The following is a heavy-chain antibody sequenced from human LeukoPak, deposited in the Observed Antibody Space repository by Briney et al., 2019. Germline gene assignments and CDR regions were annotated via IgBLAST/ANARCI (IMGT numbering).Heavy chain of an antibody. V-gene: IGHV3-23*01. CDR3: ARAPGSLVSVAARPYYFDF. D-gene: IGHD6-6*01. CDR1: GFTFSNYA. J-gene: IGHJ4*02. CDR2: ISTNGSGGAT. Sequence: PGGSLRLSCAASGFTFSNYAMSWVRQAPGKGLEWVSIISTNGSGGATYYADSVKGRFTISRDSPKNTLYLQMNSIRAEDTAVYYCARAPGSLVSVAARPYYFDFWGQGTLVTVSS.